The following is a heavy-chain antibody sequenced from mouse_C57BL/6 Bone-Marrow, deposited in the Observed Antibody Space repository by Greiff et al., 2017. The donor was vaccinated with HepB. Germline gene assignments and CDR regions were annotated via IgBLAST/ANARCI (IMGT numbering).Heavy chain of an antibody. J-gene: IGHJ4*01. CDR3: ARRTYGSRDYYAMDY. V-gene: IGHV1-39*01. CDR2: INPNYGTT. CDR1: GYSFTDYN. Sequence: EVQGVESGPELVKPGASVKISCKASGYSFTDYNMNWVKQSNGKSLEWIGVINPNYGTTSYNQKFKGKATLTVDQSSSTAYMQLNSLTSEDSAVYYCARRTYGSRDYYAMDYWGQGTSVTVSS. D-gene: IGHD1-1*01.